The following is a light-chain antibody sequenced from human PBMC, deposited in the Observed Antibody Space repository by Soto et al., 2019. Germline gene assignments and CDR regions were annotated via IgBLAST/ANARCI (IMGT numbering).Light chain of an antibody. J-gene: IGLJ7*01. CDR2: ENN. CDR3: ATWDSSLSAAV. V-gene: IGLV1-51*02. CDR1: SSNIGNNY. Sequence: QSVLTQPPSVSAAPGQKVTISCSGSSSNIGNNYVSWYQQLPGTAPKLLIYENNKRPSGIPYRFSGCKSGTSATLGITGLQTGDEADYYCATWDSSLSAAVFGGGTQVTVL.